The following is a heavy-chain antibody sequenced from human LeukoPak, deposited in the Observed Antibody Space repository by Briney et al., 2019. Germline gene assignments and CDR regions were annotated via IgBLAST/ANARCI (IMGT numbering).Heavy chain of an antibody. CDR2: VSAYKGYT. J-gene: IGHJ4*02. D-gene: IGHD6-19*01. CDR1: GYVFNSFG. CDR3: AREAVSFVAVASDGYFDF. Sequence: ASVKVSCKTSGYVFNSFGITWLRQAPGQGLEWMGWVSAYKGYTSHAQKFQDRVIMTTDTSTTTAYMELRNLKSDDTAVYYCAREAVSFVAVASDGYFDFWGQGSLVIVSS. V-gene: IGHV1-18*01.